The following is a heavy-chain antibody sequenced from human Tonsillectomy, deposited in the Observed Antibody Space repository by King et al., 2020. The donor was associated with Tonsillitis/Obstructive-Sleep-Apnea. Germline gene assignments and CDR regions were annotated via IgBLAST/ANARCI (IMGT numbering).Heavy chain of an antibody. CDR3: GRPDCSSTSCYTVDY. V-gene: IGHV3-23*04. D-gene: IGHD2-2*02. J-gene: IGHJ4*02. CDR1: GFTFSSYA. CDR2: ISGSGGST. Sequence: VQLVESGGGLVQPGGSLRLSCAASGFTFSSYAMSWVRQAPGKGLEGVSAISGSGGSTYYADPGKGRFTISRDNSKNTLYLQMNSLRAEDTAVYYCGRPDCSSTSCYTVDYWGQGTLVTVSS.